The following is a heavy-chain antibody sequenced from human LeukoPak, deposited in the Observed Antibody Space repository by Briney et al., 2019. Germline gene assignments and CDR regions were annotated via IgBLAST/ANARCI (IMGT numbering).Heavy chain of an antibody. CDR2: TYYRSKWYN. CDR3: ARGSGIVGASGSLFDY. D-gene: IGHD1-26*01. CDR1: GDSVSSNSAA. J-gene: IGHJ4*02. V-gene: IGHV6-1*01. Sequence: SQTLSLTCAISGDSVSSNSAAWNWIRQSPSRGLEWLGRTYYRSKWYNDYAVSVKSRITINPDTSKNQFSLQLNSVTPEDTAVYYCARGSGIVGASGSLFDYWGQGTLVTVSS.